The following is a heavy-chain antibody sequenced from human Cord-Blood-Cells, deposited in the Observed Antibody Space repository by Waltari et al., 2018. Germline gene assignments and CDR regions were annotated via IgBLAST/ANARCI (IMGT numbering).Heavy chain of an antibody. Sequence: QVQLQQWGAGLLKPSETLSLTCAVYGGSFSGYYWSWIHQPPGKGLEWIGEINHSGSTNYNPSLKSRVTISVDTSKNQFSLKLSSVTAADTAVYYCARGVQLEDDAFDIWGQGTMVTVSS. CDR1: GGSFSGYY. CDR2: INHSGST. D-gene: IGHD1-1*01. V-gene: IGHV4-34*01. CDR3: ARGVQLEDDAFDI. J-gene: IGHJ3*02.